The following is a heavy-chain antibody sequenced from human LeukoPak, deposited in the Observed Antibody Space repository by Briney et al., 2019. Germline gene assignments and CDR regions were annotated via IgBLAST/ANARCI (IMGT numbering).Heavy chain of an antibody. V-gene: IGHV7-4-1*02. J-gene: IGHJ4*02. CDR2: INTNTGNP. CDR3: ARALPGCGSTNCYGLDY. CDR1: GYTFTSYG. Sequence: GASVKVSCKASGYTFTSYGISWVRQAPGQGLEWMGWINTNTGNPTYGQGFTGRFVFSLDTSVNTAYLQISSLKAEDTAVYYCARALPGCGSTNCYGLDYWGQGTLVTVSS. D-gene: IGHD2-2*01.